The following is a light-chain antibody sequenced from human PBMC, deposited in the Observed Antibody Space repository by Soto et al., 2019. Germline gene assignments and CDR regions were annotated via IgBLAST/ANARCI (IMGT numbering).Light chain of an antibody. J-gene: IGKJ1*01. CDR3: HQYGSSPRA. V-gene: IGKV3-20*01. CDR2: DVS. CDR1: QTLRSGN. Sequence: EIVLTQSPGTLSLSPGDRATLSCRASQTLRSGNLAWYQHKPGQPPRLLIYDVSSRTPGTPDRFSGSGSGTDFALTISRLEPEDFAVYYCHQYGSSPRAFGQGTKVEVK.